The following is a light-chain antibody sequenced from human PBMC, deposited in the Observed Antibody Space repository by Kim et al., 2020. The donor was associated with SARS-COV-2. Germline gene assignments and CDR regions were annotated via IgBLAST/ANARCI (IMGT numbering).Light chain of an antibody. CDR1: NLEEKY. V-gene: IGLV3-1*01. CDR3: QAWDSKTNHV. CDR2: HDH. Sequence: SYELTQPPSVSVSPGQTATITCSGDNLEEKYSSWYQQKPGQSPVLVIYHDHKRPSGIPERFSGSNSGNTATLTISGTQALDEADYYCQAWDSKTNHVFGT. J-gene: IGLJ1*01.